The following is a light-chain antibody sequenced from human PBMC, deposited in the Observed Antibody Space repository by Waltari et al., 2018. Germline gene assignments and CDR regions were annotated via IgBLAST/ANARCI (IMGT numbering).Light chain of an antibody. J-gene: IGLJ3*02. CDR3: CSYVGSPSWV. CDR2: DVS. V-gene: IGLV2-11*01. CDR1: SNAVAGSND. Sequence: QSALTQPRSVSGSPGQSVTISCTGTSNAVAGSNDVSWYQQHPGKAPKLMIYDVSQRPSGVPDRFSGSKSGNTASLTISGLQAEDEADYYCCSYVGSPSWVFGAGTKLTVL.